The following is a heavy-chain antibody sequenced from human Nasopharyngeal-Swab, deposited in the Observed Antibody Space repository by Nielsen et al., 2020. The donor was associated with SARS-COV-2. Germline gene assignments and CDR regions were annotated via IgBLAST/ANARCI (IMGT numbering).Heavy chain of an antibody. CDR2: INPSGGST. J-gene: IGHJ6*02. CDR3: ARMLRYFDWLSKYGMDV. V-gene: IGHV1-46*01. D-gene: IGHD3-9*01. Sequence: ASVKVSCKASGYTFTSYYMHWMRQAPGQGLEWMGIINPSGGSTSYAQKFQGRVTMTRDTSTSTVYMELSSLRSEDTAVYYCARMLRYFDWLSKYGMDVWGQGTTVTVSS. CDR1: GYTFTSYY.